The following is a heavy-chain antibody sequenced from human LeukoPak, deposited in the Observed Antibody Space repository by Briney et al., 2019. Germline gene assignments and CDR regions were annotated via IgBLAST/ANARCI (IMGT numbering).Heavy chain of an antibody. Sequence: PGGSLRLSCAASGFTFDDYAMHWVRQAPGKGLEWVSLISWDGGSTYYADSVKGRFTISRDNSKNSLYLQMNSLRAEGTALYYCAKDLVVAATRYYYYGMDVWGQGTTVTVSS. V-gene: IGHV3-43D*03. CDR3: AKDLVVAATRYYYYGMDV. J-gene: IGHJ6*02. CDR1: GFTFDDYA. CDR2: ISWDGGST. D-gene: IGHD2-15*01.